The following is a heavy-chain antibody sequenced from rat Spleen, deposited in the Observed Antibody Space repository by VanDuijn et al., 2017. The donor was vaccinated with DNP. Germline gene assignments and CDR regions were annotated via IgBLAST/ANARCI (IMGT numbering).Heavy chain of an antibody. CDR2: IIYDGSHT. CDR1: GFTFSDSA. J-gene: IGHJ4*01. CDR3: TTQPYLRAMDA. V-gene: IGHV5S10*01. D-gene: IGHD2-1*01. Sequence: EVQLVESGGGVVQPGNSLKLSCAASGFTFSDSAMAWVRQSPKMGLEWVATIIYDGSHTFYRDTVQGRFTISRDNAKSTLYLQMDSLRSEDTATYYCTTQPYLRAMDAWGQGTSVTVSS.